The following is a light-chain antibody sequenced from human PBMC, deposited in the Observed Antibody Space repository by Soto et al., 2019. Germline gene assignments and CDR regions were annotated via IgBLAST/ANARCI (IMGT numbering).Light chain of an antibody. Sequence: EIVMTQSPATLSVSPGERATLSCRASQSVSSNLAWYQQQPGQAPRLLIYGASTRATGIPARFSGSGSGTEFTLTISSLQSEDFAFYYCQQYNDWPRTFGHGTKVEVK. V-gene: IGKV3-15*01. CDR3: QQYNDWPRT. CDR2: GAS. CDR1: QSVSSN. J-gene: IGKJ1*01.